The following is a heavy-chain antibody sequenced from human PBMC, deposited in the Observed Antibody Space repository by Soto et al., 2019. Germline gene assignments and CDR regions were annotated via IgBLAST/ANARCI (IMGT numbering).Heavy chain of an antibody. CDR2: IYHSGST. J-gene: IGHJ2*01. Sequence: QLQLQESGSGLVKPSQTLSLTCAVSGGSISSGGYSWSWIRQPPGKGLEWIGYIYHSGSTYYNPSLKSRVTISVDRSKNQVSLKLSSVTAADTAVYFCAPDYGGNQWYFDLWGRGTLVTVSS. D-gene: IGHD4-17*01. CDR1: GGSISSGGYS. CDR3: APDYGGNQWYFDL. V-gene: IGHV4-30-2*01.